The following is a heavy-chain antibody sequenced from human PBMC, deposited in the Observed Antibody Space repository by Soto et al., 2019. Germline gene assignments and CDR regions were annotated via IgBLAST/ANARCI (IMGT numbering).Heavy chain of an antibody. J-gene: IGHJ4*02. CDR1: GFTFSSYS. Sequence: GGSLRLSCAASGFTFSSYSMNWVRQAPGKGLEWVSYISSSSSTIYYADSVKGRFTISRDNAKNSLYLQMNSLRAEDTAVYYCARDPGESTPYYFDYWGQGTLVTVSS. V-gene: IGHV3-48*01. CDR2: ISSSSSTI. D-gene: IGHD3-10*01. CDR3: ARDPGESTPYYFDY.